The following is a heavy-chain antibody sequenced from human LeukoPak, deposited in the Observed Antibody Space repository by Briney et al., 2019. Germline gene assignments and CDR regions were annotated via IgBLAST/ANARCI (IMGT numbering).Heavy chain of an antibody. J-gene: IGHJ4*02. CDR3: ARGRYANYFDY. Sequence: SETLSLTCAVYGGSFSGYYWSWIRQPPGKGLEWIGEINHSGSTNYNPSLKSRVTISVDTSKNQFSLKLSSVTAADTAVYYCARGRYANYFDYWGQGTLVTVSS. D-gene: IGHD5-12*01. V-gene: IGHV4-34*01. CDR2: INHSGST. CDR1: GGSFSGYY.